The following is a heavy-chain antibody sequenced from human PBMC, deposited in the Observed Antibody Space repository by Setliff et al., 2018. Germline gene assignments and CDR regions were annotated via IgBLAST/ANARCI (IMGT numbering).Heavy chain of an antibody. CDR2: IYTSGST. D-gene: IGHD1-26*01. CDR1: GGSISNYY. CDR3: ARKGISALSGAFDM. V-gene: IGHV4-59*10. Sequence: SETLSLTCAVYGGSISNYYWSWIRQPAGKGLEWIGRIYTSGSTNYNPSLKSRVIMSVDTSKNQFSLKLSSVTAADTAVYYCARKGISALSGAFDMWGQGTMVTVSS. J-gene: IGHJ3*02.